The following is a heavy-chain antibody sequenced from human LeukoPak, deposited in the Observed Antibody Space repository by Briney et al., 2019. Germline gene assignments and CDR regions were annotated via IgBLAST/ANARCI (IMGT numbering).Heavy chain of an antibody. CDR3: ASGATVAYY. CDR1: GFRVTNDY. Sequence: GGSLRLSCAVSGFRVTNDYMNWVRQAPGKGLEWVANIKQDGSEKFSVNSVKGRFTISRDNAKNSLYLQMDGLRAEDTAVYYCASGATVAYYWGQGTLVTVSS. J-gene: IGHJ4*02. D-gene: IGHD3-3*02. CDR2: IKQDGSEK. V-gene: IGHV3-7*01.